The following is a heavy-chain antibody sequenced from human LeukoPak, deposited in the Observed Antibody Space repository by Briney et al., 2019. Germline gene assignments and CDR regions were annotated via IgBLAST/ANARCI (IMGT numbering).Heavy chain of an antibody. Sequence: GGSLRLSCSASGFTFSSYAMHWVRQAPGKGLEYVSSISSNGGSTYYADSVKGRFTISRDNSKNTLFLQMSSLSTEDTAVYYCASPYSGYDYNFDHWGQGTLVTVSS. CDR3: ASPYSGYDYNFDH. CDR2: ISSNGGST. D-gene: IGHD5-12*01. CDR1: GFTFSSYA. V-gene: IGHV3-64D*06. J-gene: IGHJ4*02.